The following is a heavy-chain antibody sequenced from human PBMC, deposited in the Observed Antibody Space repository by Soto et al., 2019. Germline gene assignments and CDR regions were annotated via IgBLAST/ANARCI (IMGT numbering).Heavy chain of an antibody. CDR1: GFTFSSYG. CDR2: IWYDGSNK. V-gene: IGHV3-33*01. CDR3: ARALGVYCGGDCGLDY. Sequence: QVQLVESGGGVVQPGRSLRLSCAASGFTFSSYGMHWVRQAPGKGLEWVAVIWYDGSNKYYADSVKGRFTISRDNSKNTLYLQMNSLRAEDTAVYYCARALGVYCGGDCGLDYWGQGTLVTVSS. J-gene: IGHJ4*02. D-gene: IGHD2-21*02.